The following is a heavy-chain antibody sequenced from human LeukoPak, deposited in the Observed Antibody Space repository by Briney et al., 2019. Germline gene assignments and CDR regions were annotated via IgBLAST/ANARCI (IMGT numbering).Heavy chain of an antibody. D-gene: IGHD3-10*01. J-gene: IGHJ4*02. CDR2: MWYDGSNK. V-gene: IGHV3-30*02. CDR3: AKWGRFGESFDY. Sequence: GGSLRLSCAASGFTFSSCGMHWVRQAPGKGLEWVAVMWYDGSNKYYADSVKGRFTISRDNSKNTLYLQMNSLRPEDTAVYYCAKWGRFGESFDYWGQGTLVTVSS. CDR1: GFTFSSCG.